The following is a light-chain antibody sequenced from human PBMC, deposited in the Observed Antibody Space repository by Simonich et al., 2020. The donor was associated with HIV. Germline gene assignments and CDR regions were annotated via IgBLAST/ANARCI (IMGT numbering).Light chain of an antibody. CDR2: LNSDGRH. Sequence: QLVLTQSPSASASLGASVKLTCTLSSGHSSYATAWHQQQPEKGPRYLMKLNSDGRHYKWDAIPDRFSGSSSGAERYLTISSLQSEDEADYYCQTWGTGIRVFGGGTKLTVL. V-gene: IGLV4-69*01. CDR3: QTWGTGIRV. J-gene: IGLJ3*02. CDR1: SGHSSYA.